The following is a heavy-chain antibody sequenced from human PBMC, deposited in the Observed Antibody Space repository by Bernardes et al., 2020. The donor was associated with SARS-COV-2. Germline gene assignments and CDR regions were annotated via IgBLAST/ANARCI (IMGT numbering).Heavy chain of an antibody. D-gene: IGHD6-13*01. V-gene: IGHV7-4-1*02. J-gene: IGHJ4*02. CDR1: GYTFKSCA. Sequence: ASVKVSCKASGYTFKSCAMNWVRQAPGQGLEWMGWINTNTGNPVYAQDFTGRFVFSLDTSVSTAYLQISNVKAEDTAVYYCARESSSGWYVFVDFWGQGTLVTVSS. CDR2: INTNTGNP. CDR3: ARESSSGWYVFVDF.